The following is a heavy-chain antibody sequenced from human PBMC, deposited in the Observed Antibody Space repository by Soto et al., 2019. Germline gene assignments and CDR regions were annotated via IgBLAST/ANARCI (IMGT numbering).Heavy chain of an antibody. Sequence: PGGSLRLSCAACGFIFSTYSMNWVRQAPWKGLEWVSSISSSSISDYIYYADSVKGRFSISRDNAKNSLFLQMNSLRAEDTAVYYCAREGTSTKSYTMDRWGQGTTVTVSS. CDR2: ISSSSISDYI. CDR1: GFIFSTYS. D-gene: IGHD2-2*01. CDR3: AREGTSTKSYTMDR. V-gene: IGHV3-21*01. J-gene: IGHJ6*01.